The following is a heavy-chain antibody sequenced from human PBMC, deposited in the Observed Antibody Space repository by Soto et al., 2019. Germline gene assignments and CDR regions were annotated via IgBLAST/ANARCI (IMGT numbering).Heavy chain of an antibody. CDR3: ARDWLSPYNWFDP. D-gene: IGHD3-9*01. J-gene: IGHJ5*02. CDR1: GYTFTGYY. V-gene: IGHV1-69*13. CDR2: IIPIFGTA. Sequence: SVKVSWKASGYTFTGYYMHWVRQAPGQGLEWMGGIIPIFGTANYAQKFQGRVTITADESTSTAYMELSSLRSEDTAVYYCARDWLSPYNWFDPWGQGTLVTVSS.